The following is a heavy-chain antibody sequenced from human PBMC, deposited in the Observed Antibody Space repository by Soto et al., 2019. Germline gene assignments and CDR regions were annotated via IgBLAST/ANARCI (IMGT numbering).Heavy chain of an antibody. V-gene: IGHV4-34*01. Sequence: SLTCAVYGGSFSGYYWIWIGHPPGKGLEWIGEINHSGSTNYNPSLKSRVTISVDTSKNQFSLKLSSVTAADTAVYYCARVDVRGVTAINWFDPWGQGTLVTVSS. J-gene: IGHJ5*02. CDR2: INHSGST. CDR1: GGSFSGYY. CDR3: ARVDVRGVTAINWFDP. D-gene: IGHD3-10*02.